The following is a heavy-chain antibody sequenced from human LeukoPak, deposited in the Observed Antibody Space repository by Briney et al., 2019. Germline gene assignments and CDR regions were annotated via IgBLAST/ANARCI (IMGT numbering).Heavy chain of an antibody. Sequence: GGSLRLSCAASGFTFSSYAMSWVRQAPGKGLEWVSAISGSGGSTYYADSVKGRFTISRDNSKNTLYLQMNSLRAEDTALYYCAKGNGAYGSGTYYYYYYGMDVWGQGTTVTVSS. J-gene: IGHJ6*02. D-gene: IGHD3-10*01. V-gene: IGHV3-23*01. CDR1: GFTFSSYA. CDR3: AKGNGAYGSGTYYYYYYGMDV. CDR2: ISGSGGST.